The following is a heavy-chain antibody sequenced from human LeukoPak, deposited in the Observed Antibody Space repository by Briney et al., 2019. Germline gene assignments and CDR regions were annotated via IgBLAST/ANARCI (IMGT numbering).Heavy chain of an antibody. CDR3: ARDGSGWYVFDY. J-gene: IGHJ4*02. D-gene: IGHD6-19*01. V-gene: IGHV3-48*03. Sequence: GSLRLSCAPSGFPFTTYQMNWVRQAPGKGLEGVSYISSSCSTIYYADSVKGRFTISRDNAKNSLYLQMNSLSAEDTAVYYCARDGSGWYVFDYWGQGTLVTVSS. CDR2: ISSSCSTI. CDR1: GFPFTTYQ.